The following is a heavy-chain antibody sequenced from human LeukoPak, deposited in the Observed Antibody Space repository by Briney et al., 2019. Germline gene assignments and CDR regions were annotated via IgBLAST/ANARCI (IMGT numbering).Heavy chain of an antibody. D-gene: IGHD3-9*01. CDR1: GGTFSSYA. CDR3: ASVAPHYDILTGYPPYYFDY. V-gene: IGHV1-69*06. CDR2: IIPIFGTA. Sequence: SVKVSCKASGGTFSSYAISWVRQAPGQGLEWMGGIIPIFGTANYAQKFQGRVTITADKSTSTAYMELSSLRSEDTAVYYCASVAPHYDILTGYPPYYFDYWGQGTLVTVSS. J-gene: IGHJ4*02.